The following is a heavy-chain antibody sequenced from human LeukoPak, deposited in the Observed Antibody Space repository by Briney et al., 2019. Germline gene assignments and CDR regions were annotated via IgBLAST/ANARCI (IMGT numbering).Heavy chain of an antibody. D-gene: IGHD6-6*01. CDR2: IYSGGST. V-gene: IGHV3-53*01. CDR3: ARGPQRASSDY. Sequence: GGSLRLSCAASGFTVSSNYMSWVRQAPGKGLEWVSVIYSGGSTYYADSVKGRFTISRDNSKNTLYLQMNSLRAEDTAVYYCARGPQRASSDYWGQGTLVTVSS. CDR1: GFTVSSNY. J-gene: IGHJ4*02.